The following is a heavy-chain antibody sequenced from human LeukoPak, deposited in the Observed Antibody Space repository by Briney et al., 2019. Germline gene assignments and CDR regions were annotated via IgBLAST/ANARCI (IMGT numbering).Heavy chain of an antibody. V-gene: IGHV3-74*01. CDR3: ARGGAVGTTTVAFDI. Sequence: GGSLRLSCAASGFTFSSYWMHWVRQAPGKGLVWVSRINNDGSSTTYADSVKGRFTISRDNAKNTLYLQMNSLRAEDTVVYYCARGGAVGTTTVAFDIWGQGTMVTVSS. D-gene: IGHD1-26*01. CDR2: INNDGSST. J-gene: IGHJ3*02. CDR1: GFTFSSYW.